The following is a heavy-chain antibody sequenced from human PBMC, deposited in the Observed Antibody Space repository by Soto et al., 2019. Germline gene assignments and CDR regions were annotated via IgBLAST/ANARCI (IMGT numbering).Heavy chain of an antibody. CDR2: ISYDGSNK. CDR1: GYTFTGYY. V-gene: IGHV3-30*18. D-gene: IGHD3-10*01. Sequence: SCKASGYTFTGYYMHWVRQAPGKGLEWVAVISYDGSNKYYAESVKGRFIISRDKSENTLYLQMNSLRAEDTAVYYCAKDLGSGKPYYYYAMDVWGQGTTVTVSS. J-gene: IGHJ6*02. CDR3: AKDLGSGKPYYYYAMDV.